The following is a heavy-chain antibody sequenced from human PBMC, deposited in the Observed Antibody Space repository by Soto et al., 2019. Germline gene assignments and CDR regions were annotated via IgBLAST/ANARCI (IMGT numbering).Heavy chain of an antibody. CDR2: IIGSGGST. Sequence: GGSLRLSRAASGFTFSIYSMNWVRQAPGKGLEWVSDIIGSGGSTYYAGSVKGRFTISRDNSKNTLYLQMNSLRAEDTAVYFCAKSSSFVLVPSTLGGNNWFDPWGQGTLVTVSS. V-gene: IGHV3-23*01. D-gene: IGHD2-15*01. CDR3: AKSSSFVLVPSTLGGNNWFDP. J-gene: IGHJ5*02. CDR1: GFTFSIYS.